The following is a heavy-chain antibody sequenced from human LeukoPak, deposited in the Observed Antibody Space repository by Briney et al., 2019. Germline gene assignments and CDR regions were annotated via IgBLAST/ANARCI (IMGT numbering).Heavy chain of an antibody. Sequence: SETLSLTCAVYGGSFSGYYWSWIRQPPGKGLEWIGEINHSGSTNYNPSLKSRVTISVDTSKNQFFLKLSSVTAADTAVYYCAREAPLYCSSTSCPRHYFDYWGQGTLVTVSS. CDR2: INHSGST. V-gene: IGHV4-34*01. CDR3: AREAPLYCSSTSCPRHYFDY. J-gene: IGHJ4*02. CDR1: GGSFSGYY. D-gene: IGHD2-2*01.